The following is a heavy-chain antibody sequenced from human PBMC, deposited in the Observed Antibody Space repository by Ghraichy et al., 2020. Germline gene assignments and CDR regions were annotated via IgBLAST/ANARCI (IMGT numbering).Heavy chain of an antibody. CDR1: GFNLNNYA. J-gene: IGHJ6*02. V-gene: IGHV3-48*01. CDR2: IHLGNTRV. Sequence: GESLNISCAASGFNLNNYAMSWVRQAPGKGLEWVSNIHLGNTRVFYADSVKGRFSISRDSFQDSLVLEMNNLRAQDTAVYYCARLWGVVPTALLGMDVWGQGTTVTVSS. CDR3: ARLWGVVPTALLGMDV. D-gene: IGHD2-2*01.